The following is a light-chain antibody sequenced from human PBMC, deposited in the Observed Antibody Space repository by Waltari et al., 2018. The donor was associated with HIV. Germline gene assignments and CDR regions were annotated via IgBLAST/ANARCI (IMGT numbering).Light chain of an antibody. CDR1: QNITSY. Sequence: AIQMTQSPSSFSASTGDRVTITCRASQNITSYLAWYQQKPVKAPNLLIYAASTLQSGVPSRFSGSGSGTDFTLTVSCLQSEDFATYYCQQYYSYPLTFGGGTKVEIK. CDR3: QQYYSYPLT. V-gene: IGKV1-8*01. J-gene: IGKJ4*01. CDR2: AAS.